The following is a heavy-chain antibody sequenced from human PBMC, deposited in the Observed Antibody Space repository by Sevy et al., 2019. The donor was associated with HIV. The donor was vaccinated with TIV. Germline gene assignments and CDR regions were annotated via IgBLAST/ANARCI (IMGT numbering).Heavy chain of an antibody. J-gene: IGHJ2*01. D-gene: IGHD3-22*01. CDR3: AKFGDYYDSGGYYWYFDF. CDR2: ISGGDDST. V-gene: IGHV3-23*01. CDR1: GFIFSDYA. Sequence: GGSLRLSCAASGFIFSDYAMSWVRQAPGKGLEGVSSISGGDDSTYYADSVKGRFTVSRDNSKNTLYLQMNTLRAEDTALYYCAKFGDYYDSGGYYWYFDFCGRGTLVTVSS.